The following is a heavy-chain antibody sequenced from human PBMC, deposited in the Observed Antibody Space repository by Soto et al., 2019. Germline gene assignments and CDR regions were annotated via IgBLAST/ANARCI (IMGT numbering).Heavy chain of an antibody. J-gene: IGHJ6*02. Sequence: ASVKVSCKASGGTFGNSALSWVRQAPGQGLEWMGGIIPIFSTPDYAQKFQGRVTITADESTTTAYMELTSLKSEDTAVYYCARDKDRQQLGGNYYYGIDVWGQGTTVTVSS. CDR1: GGTFGNSA. V-gene: IGHV1-69*13. D-gene: IGHD2-15*01. CDR2: IIPIFSTP. CDR3: ARDKDRQQLGGNYYYGIDV.